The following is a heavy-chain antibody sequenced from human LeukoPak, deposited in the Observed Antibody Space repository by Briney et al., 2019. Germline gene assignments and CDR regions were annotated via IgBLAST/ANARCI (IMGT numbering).Heavy chain of an antibody. V-gene: IGHV3-23*01. D-gene: IGHD1-1*01. CDR1: GFTFTSYA. CDR3: AKGSNWMFPSDAFDI. CDR2: ISGRGGST. Sequence: PGGSLRLSCAASGFTFTSYAMTWVRQAPGKRLEWVSAISGRGGSTFHADSVKGRFTISRDNSKNTLYLQMNSLRAEDTAVYYCAKGSNWMFPSDAFDIWGQGTMVTVSS. J-gene: IGHJ3*02.